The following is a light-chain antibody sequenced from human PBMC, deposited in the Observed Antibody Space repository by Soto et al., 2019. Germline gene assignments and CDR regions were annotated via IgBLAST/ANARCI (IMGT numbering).Light chain of an antibody. J-gene: IGKJ1*01. Sequence: DIQMTQSPSTLSASVGDRVTDTCRASQSISSWLAWYQQKPGKAPKLLIYKASSLESGVPSRFSGSGSGTEFTLTISSLQPDDFATYYCQQYNSYAWPFGQGTKVEIK. CDR2: KAS. CDR1: QSISSW. V-gene: IGKV1-5*03. CDR3: QQYNSYAWP.